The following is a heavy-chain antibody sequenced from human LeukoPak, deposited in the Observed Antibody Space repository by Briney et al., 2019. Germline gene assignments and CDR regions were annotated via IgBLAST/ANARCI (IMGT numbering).Heavy chain of an antibody. V-gene: IGHV4-61*02. D-gene: IGHD1-26*01. Sequence: SETLSLTCTVSGGSISSGSYYWSWIRQPAGKGLEWIGRIYTSGSTNYNPSLKSRVTISVDTSKNQFSLKLSSVTAADTAVYYCARSGSYGTDYWRQGTLVTVSS. CDR1: GGSISSGSYY. J-gene: IGHJ4*02. CDR3: ARSGSYGTDY. CDR2: IYTSGST.